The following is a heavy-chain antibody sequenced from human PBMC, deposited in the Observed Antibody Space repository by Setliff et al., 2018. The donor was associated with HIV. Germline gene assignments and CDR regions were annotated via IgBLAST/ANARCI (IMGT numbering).Heavy chain of an antibody. Sequence: SLRLSCAASGFTFSTYAMHWVRQAPGKGLEWVSVISYDGNNKYYADSVKGRFTISRDNARNSLFLQMNSLRVEDTAIYYCARGGASSLPLDYWGHGTLVTVSS. D-gene: IGHD6-13*01. CDR1: GFTFSTYA. J-gene: IGHJ4*01. V-gene: IGHV3-30-3*01. CDR2: ISYDGNNK. CDR3: ARGGASSLPLDY.